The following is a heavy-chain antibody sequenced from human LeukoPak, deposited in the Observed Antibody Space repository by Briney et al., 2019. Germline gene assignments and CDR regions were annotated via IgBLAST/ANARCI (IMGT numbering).Heavy chain of an antibody. V-gene: IGHV3-13*04. CDR2: IGTAGDT. J-gene: IGHJ4*02. Sequence: PGGSLRLSCAASGFTFSSYDMHWVRQATGKGLEWVSAIGTAGDTYYPGSVKGRFTISRDNAKNTLYLQINSLRAEDTAVYYCARALMGVEDYWGQGTLVTVSS. CDR1: GFTFSSYD. D-gene: IGHD2-8*01. CDR3: ARALMGVEDY.